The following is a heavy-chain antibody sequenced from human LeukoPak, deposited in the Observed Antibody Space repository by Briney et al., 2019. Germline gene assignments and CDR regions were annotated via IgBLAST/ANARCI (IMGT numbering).Heavy chain of an antibody. CDR2: INPSGGST. CDR3: ARATEPYYSSSWFDP. Sequence: ASVKVSCKASGYTFTSYYMHWVRQAPGQGLEWMGIINPSGGSTSYAQKFQGRVTMTRDTSTSTVYMELSSLRSEDTAVYYCARATEPYYSSSWFDPWGQGTLVTVSS. CDR1: GYTFTSYY. D-gene: IGHD6-13*01. V-gene: IGHV1-46*01. J-gene: IGHJ5*02.